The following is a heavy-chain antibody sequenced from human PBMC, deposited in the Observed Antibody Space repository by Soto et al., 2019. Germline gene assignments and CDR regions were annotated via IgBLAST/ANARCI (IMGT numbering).Heavy chain of an antibody. Sequence: SETLSLTCAVSGYSISSGYYWGWIRQPPGKGLEWIGSIYHSGSTYYNPSLKSRVTISVDTSKNQFSLKLSSVTAADTAVYYCASGDLSPFDCWGQGTLVTVSS. J-gene: IGHJ4*02. CDR1: GYSISSGYY. V-gene: IGHV4-38-2*01. CDR2: IYHSGST. CDR3: ASGDLSPFDC. D-gene: IGHD1-1*01.